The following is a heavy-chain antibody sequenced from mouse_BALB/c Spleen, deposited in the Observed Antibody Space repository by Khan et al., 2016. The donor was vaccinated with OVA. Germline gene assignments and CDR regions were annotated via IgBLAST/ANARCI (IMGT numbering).Heavy chain of an antibody. D-gene: IGHD3-1*01. CDR3: ARGGLGLRAYAIDY. J-gene: IGHJ4*01. CDR2: IDPFNGGT. Sequence: EVQLQQSGPELMKPGASLKISCKASGFSFTSYYIYWVKQSPGKSLEWIGYIDPFNGGTSYNQNFKGKSTFSLDKSSSTAYLHMSSLTSEDSAVDYCARGGLGLRAYAIDYWGQGTSVTVSS. V-gene: IGHV1S135*01. CDR1: GFSFTSYY.